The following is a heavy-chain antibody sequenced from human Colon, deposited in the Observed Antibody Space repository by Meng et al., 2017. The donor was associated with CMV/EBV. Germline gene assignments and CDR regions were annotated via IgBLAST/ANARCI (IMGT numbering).Heavy chain of an antibody. D-gene: IGHD2-8*01. CDR1: GYTFTDYY. V-gene: IGHV1-2*02. J-gene: IGHJ4*02. Sequence: ASVKVSCKSSGYTFTDYYIQWVRQAPGQGLEWVGWINPNTGVTSYAQKFQGRVTMARDTSITTSYMELTRLTSDDTAVYYCVRDSHTAGHCPDGVCLNPFDRWGQGTLVTSPQ. CDR2: INPNTGVT. CDR3: VRDSHTAGHCPDGVCLNPFDR.